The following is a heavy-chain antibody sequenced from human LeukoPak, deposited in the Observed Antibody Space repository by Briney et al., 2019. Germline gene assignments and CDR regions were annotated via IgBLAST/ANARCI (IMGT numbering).Heavy chain of an antibody. V-gene: IGHV1-69-2*01. CDR1: GYTFTDYY. CDR3: ATPKYKIIAAAETLDY. J-gene: IGHJ4*02. Sequence: ASVKVSSKVSGYTFTDYYMHWVQQAPGKGLEWMGLVDPEDGETIYAEKFQGRVTITADTSTDTAYMELSSLRSEDTAVYYCATPKYKIIAAAETLDYWGQGTLVTVSS. CDR2: VDPEDGET. D-gene: IGHD6-13*01.